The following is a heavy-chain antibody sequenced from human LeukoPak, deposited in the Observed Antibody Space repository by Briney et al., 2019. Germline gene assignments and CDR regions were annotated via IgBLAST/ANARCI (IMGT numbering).Heavy chain of an antibody. CDR1: GYTFTGYY. CDR2: INPNSGGT. V-gene: IGHV1-2*02. CDR3: ARDFDILAVIACDY. Sequence: ASVKVSCKASGYTFTGYYMHWVRQAPGEGLEWMGWINPNSGGTNYAQKFQGRVTMTRDTSISTAYMELSRLRSDDTAVYYCARDFDILAVIACDYWGQGTLVTVSS. D-gene: IGHD2-21*01. J-gene: IGHJ4*02.